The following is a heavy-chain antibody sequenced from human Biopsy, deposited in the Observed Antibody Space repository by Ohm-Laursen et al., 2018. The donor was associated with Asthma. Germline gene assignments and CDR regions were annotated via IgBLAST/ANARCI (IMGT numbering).Heavy chain of an antibody. V-gene: IGHV3-7*03. CDR3: ATFPYGDYLPLDY. Sequence: SLRLSCAASGFTFGDYWMSWVRQVPGKGLEWVANIKHDGTEKNHVDSLKGRFTISRDNAKNSLYLQMNSLGAEDTAVYYCATFPYGDYLPLDYWGQGTLVTVSS. CDR1: GFTFGDYW. D-gene: IGHD4-17*01. CDR2: IKHDGTEK. J-gene: IGHJ4*02.